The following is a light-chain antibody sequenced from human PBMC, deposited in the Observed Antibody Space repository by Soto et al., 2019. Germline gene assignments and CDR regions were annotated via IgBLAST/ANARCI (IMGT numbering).Light chain of an antibody. CDR1: SSDVGGYNY. CDR2: EVS. Sequence: QSALTQPASVSGSPGQSITISCTGTSSDVGGYNYVSWYQQHPGKAPKLMIYEVSNRPSGVSDRFSGYRSGNTASLTISGFQAEDESDYYCSSYTSSSTWVFGGGTKLPVL. V-gene: IGLV2-14*01. J-gene: IGLJ3*02. CDR3: SSYTSSSTWV.